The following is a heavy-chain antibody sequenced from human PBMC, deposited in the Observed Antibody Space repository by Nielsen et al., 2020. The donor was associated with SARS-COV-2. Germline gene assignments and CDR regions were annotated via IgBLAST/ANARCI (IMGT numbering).Heavy chain of an antibody. CDR1: GYTFTGDY. Sequence: ASVKVSCKASGYTFTGDYMHWVRQAPGQGLEWMGRINPNSGGTNYAQKFQGRVTMTRDTSISTAYMELNRLRSDDTAVYYCARRSRTTMLFDYWGQGTLVTVSS. CDR2: INPNSGGT. J-gene: IGHJ4*02. CDR3: ARRSRTTMLFDY. D-gene: IGHD2-8*01. V-gene: IGHV1-2*06.